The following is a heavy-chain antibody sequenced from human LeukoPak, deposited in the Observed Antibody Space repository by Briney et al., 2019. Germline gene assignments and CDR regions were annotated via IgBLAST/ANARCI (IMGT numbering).Heavy chain of an antibody. Sequence: SETLSLTCAVYGGSFSGYYWSWIRQPPGQGLEWIGEINHSGSTNTNPYLNRRVTISVATSKNQISLMRSSVPAADTAVYYCARDRALLDFWRGYYFSRAPWGYGMDVWGQGTTVTVSS. CDR1: GGSFSGYY. J-gene: IGHJ6*02. V-gene: IGHV4-34*01. CDR3: ARDRALLDFWRGYYFSRAPWGYGMDV. CDR2: INHSGST. D-gene: IGHD3-3*01.